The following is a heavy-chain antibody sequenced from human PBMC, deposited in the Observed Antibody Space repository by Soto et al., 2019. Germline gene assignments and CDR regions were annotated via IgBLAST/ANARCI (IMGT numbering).Heavy chain of an antibody. CDR3: ARDPTIFGVVQNYGMDV. J-gene: IGHJ6*02. D-gene: IGHD3-3*01. V-gene: IGHV1-18*01. CDR1: GYTFTSYG. CDR2: ISAYNGNT. Sequence: VSVKVSCKASGYTFTSYGICWVRQDPGQGLEWMGWISAYNGNTNYAQKLQGRVTMTTDTSTSTAYMELRSLRSDDTAIYYCARDPTIFGVVQNYGMDVWGQGTTVTVSS.